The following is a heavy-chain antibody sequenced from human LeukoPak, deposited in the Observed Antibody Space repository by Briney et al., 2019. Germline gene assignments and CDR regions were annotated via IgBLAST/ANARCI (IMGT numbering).Heavy chain of an antibody. V-gene: IGHV3-23*01. D-gene: IGHD1-1*01. CDR2: IRSNGETV. CDR3: AKGQELDDGVFDS. Sequence: GGSLRLSCAAAGFTLSSIAMSWFRQAPGKGLEGVSAIRSNGETVYNADSVKGRFTISRDNSRQTLFLQMRRLRVEDTATYYCAKGQELDDGVFDSWGQGPLVTVSS. J-gene: IGHJ4*02. CDR1: GFTLSSIA.